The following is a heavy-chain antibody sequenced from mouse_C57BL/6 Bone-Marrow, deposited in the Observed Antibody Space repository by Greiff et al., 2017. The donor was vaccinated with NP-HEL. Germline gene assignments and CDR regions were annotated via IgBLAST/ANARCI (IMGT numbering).Heavy chain of an antibody. V-gene: IGHV1-69*01. J-gene: IGHJ4*01. CDR2: IDPSDSYT. Sequence: VQLQQPGAELVMPGASVKLSCKASGYTFTSYWMHWVKQRPGQGLEWIGEIDPSDSYTNYNQKFKGKSTLTVDKSSSTAYMQLSSLTSEDSAVYYCGRDGYDGGGAMEYWGKGTSVTVAA. D-gene: IGHD2-2*01. CDR1: GYTFTSYW. CDR3: GRDGYDGGGAMEY.